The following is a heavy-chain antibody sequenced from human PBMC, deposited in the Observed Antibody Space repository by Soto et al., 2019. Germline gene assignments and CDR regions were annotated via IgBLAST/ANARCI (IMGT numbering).Heavy chain of an antibody. Sequence: ASVKVSCKASGYTFTSYGISWVRQAPGQGLEWMGWISAYNGNTNYAQKLQGRVTMTTDTSTSTAYMELRSLRSDDTAVYYCARDLVVVAATHYYYYGMDVWGQGTTVTSP. J-gene: IGHJ6*02. CDR2: ISAYNGNT. CDR1: GYTFTSYG. D-gene: IGHD2-15*01. CDR3: ARDLVVVAATHYYYYGMDV. V-gene: IGHV1-18*01.